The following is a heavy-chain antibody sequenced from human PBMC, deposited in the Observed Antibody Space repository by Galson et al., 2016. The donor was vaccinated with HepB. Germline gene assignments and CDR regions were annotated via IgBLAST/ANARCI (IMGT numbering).Heavy chain of an antibody. CDR3: ARDGIYDLWSGYGAAFDY. Sequence: SLRLSCAASGFTFSHYWMPWVRQGPGKGLGWVSRINSDGSSTCYADYVKGRFTIARDNVKNTLSLQMNSRRVEDTAVYYCARDGIYDLWSGYGAAFDYWGQGTLVTVAS. V-gene: IGHV3-74*01. D-gene: IGHD3-3*01. CDR1: GFTFSHYW. CDR2: INSDGSST. J-gene: IGHJ4*02.